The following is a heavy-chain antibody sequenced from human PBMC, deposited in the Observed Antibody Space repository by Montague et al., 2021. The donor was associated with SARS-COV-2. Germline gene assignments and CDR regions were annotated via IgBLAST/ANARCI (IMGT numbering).Heavy chain of an antibody. D-gene: IGHD2-21*01. V-gene: IGHV4-59*01. CDR2: IYHSGTT. CDR3: SRPSMVSRKYYYYGIDV. CDR1: GGSINSFY. Sequence: SETLSLTCIVSGGSINSFYWSWIRQPPGKGLEWIGYIYHSGTTHYSSSLKSRVAISLDTSKNQFSLTLNSVTAADTAVYYCSRPSMVSRKYYYYGIDVWGQGTTVTVSS. J-gene: IGHJ6*02.